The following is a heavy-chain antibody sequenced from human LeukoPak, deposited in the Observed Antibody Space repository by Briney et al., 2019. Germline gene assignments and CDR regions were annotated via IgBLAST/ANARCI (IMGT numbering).Heavy chain of an antibody. D-gene: IGHD6-6*01. CDR2: INPSGGST. Sequence: ASVKVSCKASGYTFTSYYMHWVRQAPGQGLEWMGIINPSGGSTSYAQKFQGRVTMTRDTSTSTVYMELSSLGSEDTAVYYCASTLNPYSSSAPFDYWGQGTLVTVSS. CDR1: GYTFTSYY. CDR3: ASTLNPYSSSAPFDY. J-gene: IGHJ4*02. V-gene: IGHV1-46*01.